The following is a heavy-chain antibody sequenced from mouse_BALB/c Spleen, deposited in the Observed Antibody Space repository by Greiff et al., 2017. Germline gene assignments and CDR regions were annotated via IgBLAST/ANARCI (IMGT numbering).Heavy chain of an antibody. V-gene: IGHV3-2*02. CDR2: ISYSGST. J-gene: IGHJ3*01. Sequence: EVKLMESGPGLVKPSQSLSLTCTVTGYSITSDYAWNWIRQFPGNKLEWMGYISYSGSTSYNPSLKSRISITRDTSKNQFFLQLNSVTTEDTATYYCARGDYDYDGLLFAYWGQGTLVTVSA. D-gene: IGHD2-4*01. CDR3: ARGDYDYDGLLFAY. CDR1: GYSITSDYA.